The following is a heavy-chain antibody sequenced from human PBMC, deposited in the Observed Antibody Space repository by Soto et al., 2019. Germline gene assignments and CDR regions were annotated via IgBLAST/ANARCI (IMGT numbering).Heavy chain of an antibody. D-gene: IGHD6-19*01. CDR2: INPNSGGT. CDR3: ARDSGIAVAGTRAPAVLGLALDV. J-gene: IGHJ6*02. CDR1: GYTFTGYY. Sequence: ASVEVSCKASGYTFTGYYMHWVRQAPGQGLEWMGWINPNSGGTNYAQKFQGWVTMTRDTSISTAYMELRRLRSDDTAVYYCARDSGIAVAGTRAPAVLGLALDVWGQGTTVTVSS. V-gene: IGHV1-2*04.